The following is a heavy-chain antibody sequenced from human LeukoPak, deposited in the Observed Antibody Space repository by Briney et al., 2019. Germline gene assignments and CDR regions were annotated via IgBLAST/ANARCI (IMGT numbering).Heavy chain of an antibody. CDR1: GFTVSSNY. CDR2: IYSGGST. V-gene: IGHV3-53*01. Sequence: GGSLRLSCAASGFTVSSNYMSWVRQAPGKGLEWVPVIYSGGSTYYADSVKGRFTISRDNSKNTLYLQMNSLRAEDTAVYYCVRVSYCSSTSCSPYYYMDVWGKGTTVTFSS. D-gene: IGHD2-2*01. CDR3: VRVSYCSSTSCSPYYYMDV. J-gene: IGHJ6*03.